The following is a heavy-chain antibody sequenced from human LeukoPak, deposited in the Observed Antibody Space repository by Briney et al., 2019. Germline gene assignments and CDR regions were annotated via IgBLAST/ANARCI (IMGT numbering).Heavy chain of an antibody. Sequence: ASVKVSCKASGYTFTGYYMHWVRQAPGQGLEWMGRINPNSGGTNYAQKFQGRVTMTRDTSISTAYMELSRLRSDDTAVYYCAGLPNGERALDYWGQGTLVTVSS. V-gene: IGHV1-2*06. J-gene: IGHJ4*02. CDR3: AGLPNGERALDY. CDR1: GYTFTGYY. CDR2: INPNSGGT. D-gene: IGHD1-1*01.